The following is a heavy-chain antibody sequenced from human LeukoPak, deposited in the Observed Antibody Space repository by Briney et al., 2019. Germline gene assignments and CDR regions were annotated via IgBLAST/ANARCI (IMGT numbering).Heavy chain of an antibody. D-gene: IGHD1-26*01. Sequence: SETLSLTRTVSGGSISSGSYYWSWIRQPAGKGLEWIGRIYTSGSTNYNPSLKSRVTISVDTSKNQFSLKLSSVTAADTAVYYCAREEWELGYRDAFDIWGQGTMVTVSS. V-gene: IGHV4-61*02. CDR2: IYTSGST. CDR1: GGSISSGSYY. J-gene: IGHJ3*02. CDR3: AREEWELGYRDAFDI.